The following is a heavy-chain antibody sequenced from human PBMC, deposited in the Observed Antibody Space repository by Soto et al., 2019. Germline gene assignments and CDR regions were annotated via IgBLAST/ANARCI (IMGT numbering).Heavy chain of an antibody. Sequence: GGSLRLSCAASGFTFSSYDMHWVRQATGKGLEWVSAIGTAGDTYYPGSVKGRFTISRENAKNSLYLQMNSLRAEDTAVYYCARGTVRFLEWLLSYGMDVWGQGTTVTVS. V-gene: IGHV3-13*01. CDR3: ARGTVRFLEWLLSYGMDV. D-gene: IGHD3-3*01. CDR2: IGTAGDT. CDR1: GFTFSSYD. J-gene: IGHJ6*02.